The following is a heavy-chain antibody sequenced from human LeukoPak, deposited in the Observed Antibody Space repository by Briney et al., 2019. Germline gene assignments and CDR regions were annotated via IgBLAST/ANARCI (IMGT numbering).Heavy chain of an antibody. J-gene: IGHJ3*02. CDR3: ARIQRGVVNAFDI. D-gene: IGHD3-16*02. CDR1: GYTFTNYY. Sequence: GASVKVSCKASGYTFTNYYMHWVRQAPGQGLEWMGLINPSGGITSYAQKFQGRVTMTRETSTSTVYMELSSLRSEDTAVYFCARIQRGVVNAFDIWGQGTMVTVSS. CDR2: INPSGGIT. V-gene: IGHV1-46*01.